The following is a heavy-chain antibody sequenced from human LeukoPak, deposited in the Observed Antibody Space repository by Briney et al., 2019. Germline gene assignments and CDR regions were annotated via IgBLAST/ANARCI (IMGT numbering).Heavy chain of an antibody. CDR1: GYIFTGYY. J-gene: IGHJ4*02. V-gene: IGHV1-2*02. Sequence: ASVKVSCKASGYIFTGYYMHWVRQAPGQGLEWMGWINPNSGDTNYAQKFQGRVTMTRGTSISTAYMELSRLRSDDTAVYYCARVRYRLAETYIDYWGQGTLVTVSS. CDR3: ARVRYRLAETYIDY. CDR2: INPNSGDT. D-gene: IGHD3-16*01.